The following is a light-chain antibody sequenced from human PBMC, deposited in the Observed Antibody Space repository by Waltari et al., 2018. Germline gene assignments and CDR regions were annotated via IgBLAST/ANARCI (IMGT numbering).Light chain of an antibody. CDR3: QQRSNWPIT. V-gene: IGKV3-11*01. CDR1: QRVSSY. CDR2: DAS. Sequence: ELVLTQSPATLSLSPGERATLPCRASQRVSSYLAWYQQKPGQAPRLLIYDASNRATGIPARFSGSGSGTDFTLTISSLEPEDFAVYYCQQRSNWPITFGQGTRLEIK. J-gene: IGKJ5*01.